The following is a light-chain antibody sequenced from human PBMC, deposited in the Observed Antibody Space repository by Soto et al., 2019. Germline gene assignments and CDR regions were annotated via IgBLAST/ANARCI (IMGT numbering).Light chain of an antibody. CDR3: QQRSNWPPP. CDR1: QSVSSY. V-gene: IGKV3-11*01. Sequence: EIVLTQSPATLSLSPGERATLSCRASQSVSSYLAWYQQKPGQAPRLLIYDASNRATGIPARFSGSGSATDFTLTISSLEPEDFAVYYCQQRSNWPPPFGGGTKVEIK. CDR2: DAS. J-gene: IGKJ4*01.